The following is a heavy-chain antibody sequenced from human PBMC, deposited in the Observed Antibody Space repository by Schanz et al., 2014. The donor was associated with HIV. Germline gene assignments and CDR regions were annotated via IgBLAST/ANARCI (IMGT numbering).Heavy chain of an antibody. CDR3: ARDLRGHFDY. J-gene: IGHJ4*02. CDR1: GFIFSSYG. V-gene: IGHV3-33*05. Sequence: QVQLVESGGGVVQPGRSLRLSCAASGFIFSSYGMHWVRQAPGKGLEWVAFISYDGDRRQYADSVKGRFTISRDNPKSALFLQMNSLRREDSALYFCARDLRGHFDYWSRGTLVAVSS. CDR2: ISYDGDRR. D-gene: IGHD3-10*01.